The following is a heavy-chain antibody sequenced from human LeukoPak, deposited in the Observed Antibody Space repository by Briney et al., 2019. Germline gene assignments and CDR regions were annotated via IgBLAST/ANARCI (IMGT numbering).Heavy chain of an antibody. CDR3: AREGSSHSFDN. J-gene: IGHJ4*02. CDR2: INPSGGST. CDR1: GYTLTSYY. D-gene: IGHD6-6*01. V-gene: IGHV1-46*01. Sequence: GASVKVSCKASGYTLTSYYMHWVRQAPGQGLEWMGIINPSGGSTSYAQKFQGRVTMTRDMSTSTVYMELSSLRSEDTAVFYCAREGSSHSFDNWGQGTLVTVSS.